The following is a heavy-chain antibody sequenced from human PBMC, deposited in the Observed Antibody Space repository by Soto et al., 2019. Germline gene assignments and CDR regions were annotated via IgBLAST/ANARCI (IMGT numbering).Heavy chain of an antibody. CDR2: ISWDGGST. CDR1: GFTFDDYT. CDR3: AKGGVAAAGTLHYYYYGMDV. Sequence: GGSLRLSCGASGFTFDDYTMHWVRQAPGKGLEWVSLISWDGGSTYYADSVKGRFTISRDDSKNSLYLQMNSLRTEDTALYYCAKGGVAAAGTLHYYYYGMDVWGQGTTVTVSS. V-gene: IGHV3-43*01. J-gene: IGHJ6*02. D-gene: IGHD6-13*01.